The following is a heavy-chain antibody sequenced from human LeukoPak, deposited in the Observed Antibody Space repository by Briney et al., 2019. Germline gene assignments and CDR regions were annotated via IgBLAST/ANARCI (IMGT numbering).Heavy chain of an antibody. CDR2: IYTSGST. D-gene: IGHD3-9*01. V-gene: IGHV4-4*07. J-gene: IGHJ4*02. Sequence: PSETLSLTCTVSGGSISSYYRSWIRQPAGKGLEWIGRIYTSGSTNYNPSLKSRVTMSVDTSKNQFSLKLSSVTAADTAVYYCARGSYSRRKNYDILTGPPSDWGQGTLVTVSS. CDR3: ARGSYSRRKNYDILTGPPSD. CDR1: GGSISSYY.